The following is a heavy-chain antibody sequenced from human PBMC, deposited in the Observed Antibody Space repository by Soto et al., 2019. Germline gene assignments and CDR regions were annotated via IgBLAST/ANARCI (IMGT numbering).Heavy chain of an antibody. D-gene: IGHD2-21*02. CDR1: GFPFIAYS. Sequence: WGSLRLSCIASGFPFIAYSINFVRHSPWKGPEWLSYISGNNANIYYADSVRGRFTISRDNAKSSLFLQMDSLRDEDTAVYYCARQVYTVVTPIDLWGQGTLVTVSS. CDR3: ARQVYTVVTPIDL. V-gene: IGHV3-48*02. J-gene: IGHJ5*02. CDR2: ISGNNANI.